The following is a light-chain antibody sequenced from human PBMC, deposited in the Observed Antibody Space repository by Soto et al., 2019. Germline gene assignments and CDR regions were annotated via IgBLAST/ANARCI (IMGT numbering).Light chain of an antibody. CDR1: QGISSY. CDR3: QQYYSYPT. J-gene: IGKJ4*01. Sequence: AIRMTQSPSSLSASTGDRFTITCRASQGISSYLAWYQQKPGKAPKLLIYAASTLQSGVPSRFSGSGSGTDFTLTISCLQSEDFATYYCQQYYSYPTFGGGTKVDIK. CDR2: AAS. V-gene: IGKV1-8*01.